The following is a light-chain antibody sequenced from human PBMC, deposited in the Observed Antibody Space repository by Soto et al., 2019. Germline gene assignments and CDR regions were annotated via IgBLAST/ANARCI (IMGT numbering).Light chain of an antibody. Sequence: DMQMNKSPSSLSASVGDRVTITCRASQSISSYLNWYQQKPGKAPKLLIYAASSLQSGVPSRFSGSGSGTDFTLTISSLQPEDFATYYCQQSYSIPVTFGHGTRLESK. CDR3: QQSYSIPVT. CDR1: QSISSY. V-gene: IGKV1-39*01. CDR2: AAS. J-gene: IGKJ5*01.